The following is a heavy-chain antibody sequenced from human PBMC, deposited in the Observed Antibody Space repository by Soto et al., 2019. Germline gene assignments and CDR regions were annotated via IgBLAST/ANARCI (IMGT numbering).Heavy chain of an antibody. CDR2: IYPGDSDT. CDR3: ARRDSGWGFDY. Sequence: GESLKISCKGSGYNFNRNWVGWVRQMPEKGLEWMGIIYPGDSDTRYSPSFQGQVTISADKSISTAYLQWSSLKASDTAMYYCARRDSGWGFDYWGQGTLVTVSS. D-gene: IGHD7-27*01. V-gene: IGHV5-51*01. J-gene: IGHJ4*02. CDR1: GYNFNRNW.